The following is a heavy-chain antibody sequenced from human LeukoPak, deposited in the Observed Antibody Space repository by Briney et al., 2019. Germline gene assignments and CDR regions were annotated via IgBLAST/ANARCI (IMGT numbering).Heavy chain of an antibody. Sequence: GGSLRLSCAASGFTFNNYAMHWVRQAPGKGLVWVAFMSYDGSNKYYADSVKGRFTISRDNSKNTLYLQMNSLRAADTAVYYCARDGPWELLGYFDYWGQGTLVTVSS. D-gene: IGHD1-26*01. V-gene: IGHV3-30-3*01. CDR1: GFTFNNYA. CDR2: MSYDGSNK. CDR3: ARDGPWELLGYFDY. J-gene: IGHJ4*02.